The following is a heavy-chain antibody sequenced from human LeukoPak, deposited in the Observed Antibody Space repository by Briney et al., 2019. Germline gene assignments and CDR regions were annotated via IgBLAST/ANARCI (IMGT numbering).Heavy chain of an antibody. V-gene: IGHV4-30-4*01. CDR2: SYYSGST. CDR3: ARGRWPPLPTY. Sequence: SEALSLTCTVSGGSISSGDYCWSWIRQSPGKGLEWIGYSYYSGSTYYNPSLKSRVTISVDTSKNQFSLKLSSVTAADTAVYYCARGRWPPLPTYWGQGTLVTVSS. CDR1: GGSISSGDYC. D-gene: IGHD5-24*01. J-gene: IGHJ4*02.